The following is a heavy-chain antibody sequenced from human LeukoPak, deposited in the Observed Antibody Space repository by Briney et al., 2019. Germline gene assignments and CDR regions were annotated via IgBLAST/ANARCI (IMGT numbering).Heavy chain of an antibody. CDR2: INPNSGGT. CDR1: GYTFTGYY. Sequence: ASVKVSCKASGYTFTGYYMHWVRQAPGQGLEWMGWINPNSGGTNYAQKFQGRVTMTRDTSISTAYMELSRLRSDDTAVYYCASDAPRFSYGGQGDYWGQGTLVTVSS. D-gene: IGHD4-23*01. J-gene: IGHJ4*02. V-gene: IGHV1-2*02. CDR3: ASDAPRFSYGGQGDY.